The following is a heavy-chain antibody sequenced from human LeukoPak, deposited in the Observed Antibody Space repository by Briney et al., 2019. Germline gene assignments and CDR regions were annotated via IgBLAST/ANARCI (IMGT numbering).Heavy chain of an antibody. CDR2: INPSSGST. J-gene: IGHJ4*02. CDR3: ARTYSSSWSYCDS. D-gene: IGHD6-13*01. CDR1: GSTFTRYY. V-gene: IGHV1-46*01. Sequence: ASVNVSCKASGSTFTRYYIHWVRQAPGQGLDRMGMINPSSGSTRFAQMFQDRVTMTRDTSTSAVYMELSSLTSEDTAMYYCARTYSSSWSYCDSWGQETLVTVSS.